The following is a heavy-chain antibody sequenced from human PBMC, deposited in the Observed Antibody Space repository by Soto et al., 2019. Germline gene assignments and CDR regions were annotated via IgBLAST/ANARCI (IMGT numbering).Heavy chain of an antibody. CDR1: GFTFSSHA. V-gene: IGHV3-23*01. J-gene: IGHJ4*02. CDR2: ISGSGGST. Sequence: EVQLLESGGGLVQPGGSLRLSCAASGFTFSSHAMSWVRQAPGKGLEWVSAISGSGGSTYYADSVKGRFTNSRDNSKNTLYLQMNSLRAEDTAEYYCAKDPTGSTTELYWGQGILVTVSS. CDR3: AKDPTGSTTELY. D-gene: IGHD4-17*01.